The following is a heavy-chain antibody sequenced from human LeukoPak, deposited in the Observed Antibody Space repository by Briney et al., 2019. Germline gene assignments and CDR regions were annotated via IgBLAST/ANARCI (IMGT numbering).Heavy chain of an antibody. D-gene: IGHD4-17*01. CDR2: ISSSSSTI. CDR3: ARVMPLNYGDYKRGAFDI. CDR1: EFTFSSYS. J-gene: IGHJ3*02. Sequence: GGSLRLSCAASEFTFSSYSMNWVRQAPGKGLEWVSYISSSSSTIYYADSVKGRFTISRDNAKNSLYLQMNSLRDEDTAVYYCARVMPLNYGDYKRGAFDIWGQGTMVTVSS. V-gene: IGHV3-48*02.